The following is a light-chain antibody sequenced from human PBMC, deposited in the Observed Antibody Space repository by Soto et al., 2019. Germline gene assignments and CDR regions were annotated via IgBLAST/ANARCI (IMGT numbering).Light chain of an antibody. V-gene: IGLV2-23*01. Sequence: HSALTQPASVSASPGQSITISCTGTSSDVGKYNLVSWYQQHPGKAPKLMIYEDIERPSGVSNRFSGSKSGNTASLTISGLQTEDEADYYCCSNAGGTGVVFGGGTKLTVL. CDR3: CSNAGGTGVV. CDR1: SSDVGKYNL. J-gene: IGLJ2*01. CDR2: EDI.